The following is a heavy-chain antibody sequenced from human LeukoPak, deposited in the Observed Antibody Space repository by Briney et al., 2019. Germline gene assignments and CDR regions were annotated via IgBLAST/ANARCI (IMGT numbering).Heavy chain of an antibody. CDR3: ARHHNYAFDN. Sequence: SGGSLRLSCTASGFPFIEYSMNWVRQVPGKGLEWISYIGIDSGNTKYADTVRGRFTISADKAKNLLYLQMNSPRVEDTAVYYCARHHNYAFDNWGQGTLVSVAS. CDR2: IGIDSGNT. D-gene: IGHD1-1*01. CDR1: GFPFIEYS. V-gene: IGHV3-48*01. J-gene: IGHJ4*02.